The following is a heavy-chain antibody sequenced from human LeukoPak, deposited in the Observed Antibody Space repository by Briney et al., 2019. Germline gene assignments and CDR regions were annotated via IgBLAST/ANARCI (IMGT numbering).Heavy chain of an antibody. J-gene: IGHJ4*02. Sequence: PGGSLRLSFAASGFTFSSYGMHWVRQAPGKGLEWVAVISYDGSNIYSADSVKGRFTISRDNSKNTLYLQMNSLRAEDTAVYYCAKADCSSTSCFSLDYWGQGTLVTVSS. CDR3: AKADCSSTSCFSLDY. V-gene: IGHV3-30*18. CDR1: GFTFSSYG. CDR2: ISYDGSNI. D-gene: IGHD2-2*01.